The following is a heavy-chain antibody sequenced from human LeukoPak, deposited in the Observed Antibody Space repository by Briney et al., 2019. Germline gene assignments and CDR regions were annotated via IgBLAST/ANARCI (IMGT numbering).Heavy chain of an antibody. J-gene: IGHJ5*02. CDR2: IKQDGSDK. V-gene: IGHV3-7*05. D-gene: IGHD6-19*01. Sequence: PGGSLRLSCTASGFTFSRYWMNWVRQAPGKGLEWVANIKQDGSDKHYVDSVKGRFTISRDNAKNSLYLQMNNLRAEDTAVYYCARDIAAGNLFDPWGQGTLVTVSS. CDR1: GFTFSRYW. CDR3: ARDIAAGNLFDP.